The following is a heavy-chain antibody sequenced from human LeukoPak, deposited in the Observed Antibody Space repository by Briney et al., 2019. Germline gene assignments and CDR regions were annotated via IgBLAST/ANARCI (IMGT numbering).Heavy chain of an antibody. D-gene: IGHD3-22*01. J-gene: IGHJ4*02. Sequence: PSETLSLTCAVYGGSFSGYYWSWIRQPPGKGLEWIGEINHSGSTNYNPSLKSRVTISVDTSKNQFSLKLSSVTAADTAVYYCARVEHYYDSSGYPFDCWGQGTLVTVSS. CDR1: GGSFSGYY. V-gene: IGHV4-34*01. CDR2: INHSGST. CDR3: ARVEHYYDSSGYPFDC.